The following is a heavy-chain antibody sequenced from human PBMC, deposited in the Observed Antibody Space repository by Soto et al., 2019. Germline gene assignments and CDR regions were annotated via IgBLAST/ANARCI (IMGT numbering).Heavy chain of an antibody. J-gene: IGHJ6*02. D-gene: IGHD1-26*01. V-gene: IGHV3-23*01. CDR2: ISGSGGNT. CDR1: GFTFSSYA. CDR3: AMLNSGSYSYHGMDV. Sequence: PGGSLRLSCAASGFTFSSYAMNWVRQAPGKGLEWVSAISGSGGNTFYADSVKGRFTISRDNSKNTLFLQMHSLRAEDTAIYYCAMLNSGSYSYHGMDVWGQGXTVTVYS.